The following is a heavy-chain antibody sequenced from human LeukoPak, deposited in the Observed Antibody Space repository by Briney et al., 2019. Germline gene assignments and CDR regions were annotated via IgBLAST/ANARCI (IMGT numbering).Heavy chain of an antibody. V-gene: IGHV4-34*01. D-gene: IGHD6-19*01. J-gene: IGHJ6*04. Sequence: SETLSLTCAVYGGSFSGYYWSWIRQPPGKGLEWIGEINHSGSTNYNPSLKSRVTISVDTSKNQFSLKLSSVTAADTAGYYCARIAVTGTFGVHYYYYYGMDVWGRGTTVTVSS. CDR2: INHSGST. CDR3: ARIAVTGTFGVHYYYYYGMDV. CDR1: GGSFSGYY.